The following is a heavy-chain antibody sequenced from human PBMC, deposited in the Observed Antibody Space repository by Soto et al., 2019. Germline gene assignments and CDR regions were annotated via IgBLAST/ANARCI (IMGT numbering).Heavy chain of an antibody. Sequence: EVQLLESGGGLVQPGGSLRLSCAASGFTFSSYAMSWVRQAPGKGLEWVSAISGSGGSTYYADSVKGRFTISRDNSKNTLYLQMNSLRAEDTAVYYCAKILPFRYGDYMGYFQHWGQGTLVTVSS. CDR2: ISGSGGST. CDR1: GFTFSSYA. D-gene: IGHD4-17*01. J-gene: IGHJ1*01. CDR3: AKILPFRYGDYMGYFQH. V-gene: IGHV3-23*01.